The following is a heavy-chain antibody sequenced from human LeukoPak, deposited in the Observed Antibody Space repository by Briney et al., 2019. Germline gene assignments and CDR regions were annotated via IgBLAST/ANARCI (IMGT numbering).Heavy chain of an antibody. D-gene: IGHD3-10*01. Sequence: SETLSLTCTVSGGSISSYYWSWIRQPPGKGLEWIGYIYYSGSTNYNPSLKNRVTISVDTSKNQFSLKLSSVTAADTAVYYCARGTMVRGVKGENWFDPWGQGTLVTVSS. J-gene: IGHJ5*02. V-gene: IGHV4-59*01. CDR3: ARGTMVRGVKGENWFDP. CDR1: GGSISSYY. CDR2: IYYSGST.